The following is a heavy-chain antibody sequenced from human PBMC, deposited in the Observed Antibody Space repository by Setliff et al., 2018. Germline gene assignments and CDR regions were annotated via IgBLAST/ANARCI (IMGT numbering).Heavy chain of an antibody. J-gene: IGHJ3*02. CDR3: ARSSDSGYYHQRDAFDI. V-gene: IGHV1-18*01. CDR2: ISPYNGNT. CDR1: GYTFNSYG. D-gene: IGHD3-22*01. Sequence: ASVKVSCKASGYTFNSYGINWLRQAPGQGLEWLGWISPYNGNTKYAQTVQDRITMATDTSTRTSYMALSSLRSGDTAVYFCARSSDSGYYHQRDAFDIWGQGTRVTVSS.